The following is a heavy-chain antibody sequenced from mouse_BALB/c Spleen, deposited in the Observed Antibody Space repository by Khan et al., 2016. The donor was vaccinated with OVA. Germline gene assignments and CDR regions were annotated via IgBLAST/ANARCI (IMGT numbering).Heavy chain of an antibody. J-gene: IGHJ2*01. V-gene: IGHV3-2*02. D-gene: IGHD1-2*01. Sequence: VQLKESGPGLVKPSQSLSLTCTVTGYSITSGYGWNWIRQFPGNKLEWMGYISYSGSTNYNPSLKSRISINRDTSKNQFFLQLNSGTTEDTATYYCARTARIKYWGQGTTLTVSS. CDR3: ARTARIKY. CDR2: ISYSGST. CDR1: GYSITSGYG.